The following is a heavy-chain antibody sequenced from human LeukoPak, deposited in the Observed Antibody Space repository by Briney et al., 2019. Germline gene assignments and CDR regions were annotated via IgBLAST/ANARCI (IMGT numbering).Heavy chain of an antibody. CDR1: GGTFSSYA. CDR2: MNPNSGNT. V-gene: IGHV1-8*03. J-gene: IGHJ4*02. Sequence: ASVKVSCKASGGTFSSYAISWVRQAPGQGLEWMGWMNPNSGNTGYAQKFQGRVTITRNTSISTAYMELSSLRSEDTAVYYCARGPYRAYYYDSSGYLDYWGQGTLVTVSS. D-gene: IGHD3-22*01. CDR3: ARGPYRAYYYDSSGYLDY.